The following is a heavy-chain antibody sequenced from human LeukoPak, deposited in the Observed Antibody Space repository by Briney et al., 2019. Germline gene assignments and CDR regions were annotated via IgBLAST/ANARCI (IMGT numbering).Heavy chain of an antibody. CDR1: GFTFSSYS. Sequence: PGGSLRLSCAASGFTFSSYSMNWVRQAPGKGLVWVSRIKGDERSTNYADSVKGRFTISRDNAKNTVYLEMNSLRAEDTAVYYCVRGQLWSYYHDYWGQGTLVTVSS. V-gene: IGHV3-74*01. D-gene: IGHD5-18*01. CDR2: IKGDERST. J-gene: IGHJ4*02. CDR3: VRGQLWSYYHDY.